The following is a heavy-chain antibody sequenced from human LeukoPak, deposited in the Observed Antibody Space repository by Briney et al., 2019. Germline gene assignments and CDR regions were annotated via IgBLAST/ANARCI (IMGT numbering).Heavy chain of an antibody. D-gene: IGHD2-2*01. CDR3: ARICSSTDCLIPD. V-gene: IGHV3-23*01. CDR2: ISGSSGST. J-gene: IGHJ4*02. CDR1: GFTFSSYA. Sequence: GGSLRLSCAASGFTFSSYAMSWVRQAPGKGLKWVSAISGSSGSTYYADSVKGRFTISRDNSKNTLYLQMNSLRAEDTAVYYCARICSSTDCLIPDWGQGTLVTVSS.